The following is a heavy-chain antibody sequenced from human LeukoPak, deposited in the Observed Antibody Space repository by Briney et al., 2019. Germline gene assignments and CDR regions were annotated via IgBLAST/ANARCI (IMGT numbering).Heavy chain of an antibody. CDR3: GRDGGDSYCVWNWFDP. D-gene: IGHD1-26*01. J-gene: IGHJ5*02. V-gene: IGHV1-69*13. Sequence: SVKVSCKASGCTFSNYAIRWVRQAPGQGLEWMGGINPIFGTSNYAQKFQGRGSITENQTTSNSYMELDRLRSEETGVDFCGRDGGDSYCVWNWFDPCGQGTLVTVSS. CDR1: GCTFSNYA. CDR2: INPIFGTS.